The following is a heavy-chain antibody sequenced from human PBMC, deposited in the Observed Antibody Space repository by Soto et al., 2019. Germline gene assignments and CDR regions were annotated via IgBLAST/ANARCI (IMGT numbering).Heavy chain of an antibody. V-gene: IGHV4-39*01. CDR2: VHDTGTT. CDR1: GGSVSSGGNY. J-gene: IGHJ4*02. CDR3: ARGLSSPSAAGV. Sequence: QLQLQESGPGLVKPSETLSLTCAVSGGSVSSGGNYWGWIRQSPGKGLKWIGSVHDTGTTHYNPSLTCRVTISVDTSKNQFSLNVNSVTAADTAVYYCARGLSSPSAAGVWGQGTLVTVSS. D-gene: IGHD6-6*01.